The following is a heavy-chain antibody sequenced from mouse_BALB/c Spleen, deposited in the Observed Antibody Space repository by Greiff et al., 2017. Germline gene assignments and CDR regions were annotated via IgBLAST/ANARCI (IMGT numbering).Heavy chain of an antibody. V-gene: IGHV3-2*02. CDR3: ARWGLRDGDLDY. D-gene: IGHD2-2*01. J-gene: IGHJ2*01. CDR2: ISYSGST. CDR1: GYSITSDYA. Sequence: EVHLVESGPGLVKPSQSLSLTCTVTGYSITSDYAWNWIRQFPGNKLEWMGYISYSGSTSYNPSLKSRISITRDTSKNQFFLQLNSVTTEDTATYYCARWGLRDGDLDYWGQGTTLTVSS.